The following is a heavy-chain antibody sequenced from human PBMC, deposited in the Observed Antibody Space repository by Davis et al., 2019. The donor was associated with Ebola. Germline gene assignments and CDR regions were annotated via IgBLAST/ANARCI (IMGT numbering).Heavy chain of an antibody. CDR2: INPSVCST. CDR1: GYTFTSYY. Sequence: ASVKVSCKASGYTFTSYYMHWVRQAPGQGLEWIGIINPSVCSTSYAQKFQGRVTITRDTSISPAYMELSRLRSDDTAVYYCARDLYTGYYYYGMDVWGQGTTVTVSS. D-gene: IGHD2-2*02. J-gene: IGHJ6*02. V-gene: IGHV1-46*01. CDR3: ARDLYTGYYYYGMDV.